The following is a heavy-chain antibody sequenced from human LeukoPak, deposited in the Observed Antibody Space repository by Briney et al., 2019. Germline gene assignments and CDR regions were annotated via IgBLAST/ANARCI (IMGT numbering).Heavy chain of an antibody. CDR1: GGSISSYY. V-gene: IGHV4-59*01. Sequence: NPSETLSLTCTVSGGSISSYYWSWIRQPPGKGLEWIGYIYYSGSTNYNPSLKSRVTISVDTSKNQFSLKLSSVTAADTAVYYCARELPHKHDYEFYSYYYMDVWGKGTTVTVSS. CDR2: IYYSGST. D-gene: IGHD4-17*01. J-gene: IGHJ6*03. CDR3: ARELPHKHDYEFYSYYYMDV.